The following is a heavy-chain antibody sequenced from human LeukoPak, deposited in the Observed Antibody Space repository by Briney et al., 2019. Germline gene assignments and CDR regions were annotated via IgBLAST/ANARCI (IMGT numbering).Heavy chain of an antibody. Sequence: GGSLRLSCAASGFTLSSYEMNWVRQAPGKGLEWVSYISSSGSTIYYADSVKGRFTISRDNAKNSLYLQMNSLRAEDTAVYYCASSYYYDSSGHDAFDIWGQGTMVTVSS. CDR2: ISSSGSTI. V-gene: IGHV3-48*03. D-gene: IGHD3-22*01. CDR3: ASSYYYDSSGHDAFDI. CDR1: GFTLSSYE. J-gene: IGHJ3*02.